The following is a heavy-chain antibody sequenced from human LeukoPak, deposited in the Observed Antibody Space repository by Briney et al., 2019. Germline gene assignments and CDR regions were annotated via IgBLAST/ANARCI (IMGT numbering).Heavy chain of an antibody. CDR3: ARDAHYDSSGYFLDY. Sequence: ASVKVSCKASGYTFSRYGMNWVRQAPGQGLEWVGWINTNSGNPTYAQGFTGRFVFSLESSVNTAYLQISSLKAEDTAVYYCARDAHYDSSGYFLDYWGQGTLVTVSS. J-gene: IGHJ4*02. D-gene: IGHD3-22*01. CDR1: GYTFSRYG. CDR2: INTNSGNP. V-gene: IGHV7-4-1*02.